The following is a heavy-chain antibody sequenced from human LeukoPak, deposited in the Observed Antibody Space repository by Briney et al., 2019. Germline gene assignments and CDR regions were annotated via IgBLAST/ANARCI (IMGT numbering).Heavy chain of an antibody. J-gene: IGHJ2*01. CDR1: GYSFSDFY. Sequence: ASVTVSCKASGYSFSDFYLHWLRQAPPQGLEWLGYINPDNGVTNYAQKIRGRVTLTRDTSITTAYMELTTLTSDDTAIYYCARGDWYFALWGRGTLLTVSS. V-gene: IGHV1-2*02. CDR3: ARGDWYFAL. CDR2: INPDNGVT.